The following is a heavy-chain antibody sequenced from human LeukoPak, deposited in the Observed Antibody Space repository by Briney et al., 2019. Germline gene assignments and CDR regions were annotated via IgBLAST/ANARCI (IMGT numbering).Heavy chain of an antibody. Sequence: ASVKVSCKASGHTFTSYDINWVRQATGQGLEWMGWMNPNSGNTGYAQKFQGRVTMTRNTSISTAYMELSSLRSEDTAVYYCARGGAVTTVVFYYYYMDVWGKGTTVTVSS. CDR2: MNPNSGNT. J-gene: IGHJ6*03. V-gene: IGHV1-8*01. CDR3: ARGGAVTTVVFYYYYMDV. CDR1: GHTFTSYD. D-gene: IGHD4-11*01.